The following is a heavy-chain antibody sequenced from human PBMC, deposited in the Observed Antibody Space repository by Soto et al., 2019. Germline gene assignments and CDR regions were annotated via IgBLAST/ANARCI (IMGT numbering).Heavy chain of an antibody. CDR1: GFTFSSYA. V-gene: IGHV3-23*01. D-gene: IGHD2-2*01. Sequence: GGSLRLSCAASGFTFSSYAMSWVRQAPGKGLEWVSAISGSGGSTYYADSVKGRFTISRDNSKNTLYLQMNSLRAEDTAVYYCAKVYCISTSCQKGFDAFDIWGQGTMVTVSS. CDR2: ISGSGGST. CDR3: AKVYCISTSCQKGFDAFDI. J-gene: IGHJ3*02.